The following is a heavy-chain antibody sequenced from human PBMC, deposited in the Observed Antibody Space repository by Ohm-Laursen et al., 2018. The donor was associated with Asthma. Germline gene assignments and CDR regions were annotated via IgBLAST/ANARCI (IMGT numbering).Heavy chain of an antibody. CDR3: ARDSWELLLLDY. CDR1: GLPFSNFW. Sequence: SLRLSCTASGLPFSNFWMSWVRQAPGKGLEWVSYISSSGSTIYYADSVKGRFTISRDNAKNSLYLQMNSLRAEDTAVYYCARDSWELLLLDYWGQGTLVTVSS. J-gene: IGHJ4*02. CDR2: ISSSGSTI. V-gene: IGHV3-11*01. D-gene: IGHD1-26*01.